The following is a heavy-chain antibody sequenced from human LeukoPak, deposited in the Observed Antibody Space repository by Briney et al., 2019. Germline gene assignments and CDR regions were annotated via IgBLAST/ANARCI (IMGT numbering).Heavy chain of an antibody. D-gene: IGHD6-13*01. Sequence: PGGSLRLSCAASGFTVSGNYMSWVRQAPGKGLEWVSIIYSGDSTYYADSVKGRFTISRDNSKNTLYLQMNSLRAEDTAVYYCASDGIAVDRGIGYFDYWGQGTLVTVSS. CDR1: GFTVSGNY. CDR2: IYSGDST. CDR3: ASDGIAVDRGIGYFDY. J-gene: IGHJ4*02. V-gene: IGHV3-66*01.